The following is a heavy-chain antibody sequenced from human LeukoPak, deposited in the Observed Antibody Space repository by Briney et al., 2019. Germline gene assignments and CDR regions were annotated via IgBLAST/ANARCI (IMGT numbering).Heavy chain of an antibody. V-gene: IGHV4-38-2*02. CDR2: IYQSETA. D-gene: IGHD6-13*01. J-gene: IGHJ6*03. CDR1: GYSISSGYF. CDR3: ARDRQQLDFMDV. Sequence: SETLSLTCTVSGYSISSGYFWGWMRQPPGKGLEWIGSIYQSETAHYNPSLKSRVTISVDTSKNQFSLKLRSVMAAGTAVYYCARDRQQLDFMDVWGKGTTVTVSS.